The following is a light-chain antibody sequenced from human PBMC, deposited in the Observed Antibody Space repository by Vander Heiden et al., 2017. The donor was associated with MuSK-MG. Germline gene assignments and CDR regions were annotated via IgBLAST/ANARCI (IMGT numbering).Light chain of an antibody. Sequence: QSALTQPRSASGSPGQSVTIFCSGTGTDVGGYNFVSWYQHHPGKAPQLLISEVPKRPSGVPDRFSGSKSGNTAFLTVSGLQADDEADYYCTSYAGSNMLLFGGGTKV. CDR2: EVP. CDR1: GTDVGGYNF. CDR3: TSYAGSNMLL. J-gene: IGLJ2*01. V-gene: IGLV2-8*01.